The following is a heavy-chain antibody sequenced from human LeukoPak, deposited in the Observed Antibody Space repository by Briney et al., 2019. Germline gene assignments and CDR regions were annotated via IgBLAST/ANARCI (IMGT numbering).Heavy chain of an antibody. CDR1: GFTFSSYS. CDR2: ISSSSSYI. J-gene: IGHJ4*02. Sequence: GGSLRLSCAASGFTFSSYSMNWVRQAPGKGLEWVSSISSSSSYIYYADSVKGRFTISRDNAKNSLYLQMNSLRAEDTAVYYCARGRIAAAGTFDYWGQGTLVTVS. D-gene: IGHD6-13*01. V-gene: IGHV3-21*01. CDR3: ARGRIAAAGTFDY.